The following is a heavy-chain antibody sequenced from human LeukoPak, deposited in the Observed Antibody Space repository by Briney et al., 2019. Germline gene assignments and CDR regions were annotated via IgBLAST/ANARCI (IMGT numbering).Heavy chain of an antibody. D-gene: IGHD3-3*01. CDR3: AKRGHDFWSGYYNDYYYGMDV. CDR1: GFTFSSYA. V-gene: IGHV3-23*01. Sequence: GGSLRLSCAASGFTFSSYAMSWVRQAPGKGLEWVSAISGSGGSTYYADSVKDRFTISRDNSKNTLYLQMNSLRAEDTAVYYCAKRGHDFWSGYYNDYYYGMDVWGQGTTVTVSS. J-gene: IGHJ6*02. CDR2: ISGSGGST.